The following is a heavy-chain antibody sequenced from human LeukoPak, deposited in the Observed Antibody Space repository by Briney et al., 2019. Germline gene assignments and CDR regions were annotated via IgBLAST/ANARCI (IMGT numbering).Heavy chain of an antibody. J-gene: IGHJ3*02. CDR1: EYNFTNYW. Sequence: GESLKISCKGSEYNFTNYWIGWVRQMPEKGLEWMGITYPGDSYTRYSPSFQGQVTISADKSISTAYLQWSSLKASDTAMYHCARTFGPATGTAAFDMWGQGTMVTVSS. CDR2: TYPGDSYT. V-gene: IGHV5-51*01. D-gene: IGHD1-1*01. CDR3: ARTFGPATGTAAFDM.